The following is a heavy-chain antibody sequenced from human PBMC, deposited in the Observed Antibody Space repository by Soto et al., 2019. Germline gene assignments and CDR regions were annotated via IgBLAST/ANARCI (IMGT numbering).Heavy chain of an antibody. CDR2: IIPIFGTA. J-gene: IGHJ4*02. D-gene: IGHD3-3*01. V-gene: IGHV1-69*12. Sequence: QVQLVQSGAEVKKPGSSVKVSCKASGGTFSSYAISWVRQAPGQGLEWMGGIIPIFGTANYAQKFQGRVPITADESPRPAYITLSSLRSEDTAVYYSARFCFTALDYWVQGTLVTLSS. CDR1: GGTFSSYA. CDR3: ARFCFTALDY.